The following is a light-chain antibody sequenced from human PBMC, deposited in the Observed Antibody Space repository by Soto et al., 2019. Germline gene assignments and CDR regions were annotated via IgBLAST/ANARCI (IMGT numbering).Light chain of an antibody. J-gene: IGLJ1*01. CDR3: GTWDSSLSVYV. V-gene: IGLV1-51*01. Sequence: QSFRTQPGSVPAAPGQMCHISCSGSSSSIGSNYASWYQQLPGTAPKLLIYENNKRPSGIPDRFSGSKYGTSVTLGIAGLQTGEEADYYCGTWDSSLSVYVLGTGTKVTVL. CDR2: ENN. CDR1: SSSIGSNY.